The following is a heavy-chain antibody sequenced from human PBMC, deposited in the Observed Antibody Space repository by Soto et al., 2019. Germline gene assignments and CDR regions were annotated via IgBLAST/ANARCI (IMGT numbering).Heavy chain of an antibody. CDR3: AKDTDSPATAFEY. D-gene: IGHD2-15*01. Sequence: EVQLVESGGGLVQPGRSLRLSCAASGFTFDDYAMHWVRQAPGKGLEWVSGISWNSGSIGYADSVKGRFTISRDNAKNSLDLQMNSLRAEDTALYYCAKDTDSPATAFEYWGQGTLVTVSS. CDR1: GFTFDDYA. CDR2: ISWNSGSI. V-gene: IGHV3-9*01. J-gene: IGHJ4*02.